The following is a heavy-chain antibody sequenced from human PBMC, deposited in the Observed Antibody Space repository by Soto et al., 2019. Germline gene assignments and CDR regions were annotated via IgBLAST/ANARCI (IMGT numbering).Heavy chain of an antibody. D-gene: IGHD1-26*01. CDR3: ARGVSAGVDY. J-gene: IGHJ4*02. CDR1: WSSFSNPS. Sequence: ASVKTSCNASWSSFSNPSITRERQTAGQGLEWMGWMQPSTGRTGYAQKFQGRVTMTRDTSINTAYMELTTLTSDDTAFYYCARGVSAGVDYWGQGTLVTVSS. CDR2: MQPSTGRT. V-gene: IGHV1-8*01.